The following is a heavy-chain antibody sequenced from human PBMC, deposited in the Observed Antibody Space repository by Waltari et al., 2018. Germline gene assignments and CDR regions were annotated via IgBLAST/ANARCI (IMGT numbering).Heavy chain of an antibody. CDR1: GLTFSKSW. D-gene: IGHD3-22*01. V-gene: IGHV3-74*01. CDR3: ARAGYYRFDY. CDR2: INIDGSTT. J-gene: IGHJ4*02. Sequence: EVQLVESGGGFVHPGGSLRHSGEGSGLTFSKSWVQWVRQATGKGREWLSRINIDGSTTNYADSVKGRFTISRDNAKNTLYLEMNSLRAEDTAVYYCARAGYYRFDYWGQGTLVTVSS.